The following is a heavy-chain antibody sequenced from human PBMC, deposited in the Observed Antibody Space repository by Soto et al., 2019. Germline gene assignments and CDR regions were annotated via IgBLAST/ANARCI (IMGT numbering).Heavy chain of an antibody. CDR1: GFALTTYT. Sequence: EVQLVESGGGLVAPGGSLRLSCVASGFALTTYTMNWVRQAPGTGLEWVSSIHGRSNYQYYSDSVKGRFTVSRDNAQNSLFLQMSRLGPEDTAVYYCVREDGVVGASSAFDSGGQGTLVTVSS. CDR3: VREDGVVGASSAFDS. CDR2: IHGRSNYQ. D-gene: IGHD1-26*01. V-gene: IGHV3-21*02. J-gene: IGHJ4*02.